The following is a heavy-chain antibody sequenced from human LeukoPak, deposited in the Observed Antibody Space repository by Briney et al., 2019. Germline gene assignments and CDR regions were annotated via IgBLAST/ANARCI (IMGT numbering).Heavy chain of an antibody. CDR3: AKDCYNHDSSRHFYY. D-gene: IGHD3-22*01. J-gene: IGHJ4*02. CDR1: GLTFSLFA. Sequence: GGSLRLSCAASGLTFSLFAMHWVRQAPGKGLEWVSAISGSGGATYHADADSVKGRITISRDNSKNALYLEINNLRAEDTAVYRCAKDCYNHDSSRHFYYWGEGTLVTVSS. V-gene: IGHV3-23*01. CDR2: ISGSGGAT.